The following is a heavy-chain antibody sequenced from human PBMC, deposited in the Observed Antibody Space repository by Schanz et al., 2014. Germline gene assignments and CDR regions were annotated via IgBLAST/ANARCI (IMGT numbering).Heavy chain of an antibody. CDR3: AKDHPSSGWPAFDV. Sequence: EVQLVESGGGLVKPGESLRLSCAASGFIFSAYTMNWVRQAPGKGLEWVANIKQDGSEKYYVDSVKGRFTISRDNAKNSLYLQMNSLRADDSAIYYCAKDHPSSGWPAFDVWGQGTQVTVSS. CDR2: IKQDGSEK. CDR1: GFIFSAYT. J-gene: IGHJ4*02. D-gene: IGHD6-19*01. V-gene: IGHV3-7*03.